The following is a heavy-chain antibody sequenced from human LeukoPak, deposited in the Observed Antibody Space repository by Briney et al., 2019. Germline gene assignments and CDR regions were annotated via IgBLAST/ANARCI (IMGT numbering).Heavy chain of an antibody. D-gene: IGHD6-19*01. V-gene: IGHV4-59*08. CDR1: GGSISSYY. Sequence: SETLSLTCTVSGGSISSYYWSWIRQPPGKGLEWIGYIYYSGSTNYNPSLKSRVTISVDTSKNQFSLKLSSVTAADTAVYYCARVGEYSSGWDNWFDPWGQGTLVTDSS. CDR2: IYYSGST. J-gene: IGHJ5*02. CDR3: ARVGEYSSGWDNWFDP.